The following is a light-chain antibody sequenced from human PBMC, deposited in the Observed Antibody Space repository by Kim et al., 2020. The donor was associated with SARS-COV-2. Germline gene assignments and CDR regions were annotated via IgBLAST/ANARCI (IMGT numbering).Light chain of an antibody. V-gene: IGKV1-33*01. CDR2: DAS. Sequence: AYVGDRVTITCQASQHIHSYLNWYQQKPGKAPELLIYDASNLEAGVPSRFTGSGSGTHFTFTISSLQPEDIATYYCQQYSNLPLTFGPGTRVDIK. J-gene: IGKJ3*01. CDR1: QHIHSY. CDR3: QQYSNLPLT.